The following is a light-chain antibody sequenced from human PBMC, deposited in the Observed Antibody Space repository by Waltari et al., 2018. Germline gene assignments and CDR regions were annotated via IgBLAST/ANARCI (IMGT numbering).Light chain of an antibody. CDR1: QGISSD. CDR3: QQFNSYPRT. J-gene: IGKJ2*01. Sequence: AIQLTQSPSSLSASVGDRVTITCRASQGISSDLAWYQQKQGKAPKLLIYDASRLESGVPSRFSGSGSGTDFTLTISILQPEDFATYYCQQFNSYPRTFGQGTKLEIK. CDR2: DAS. V-gene: IGKV1-13*02.